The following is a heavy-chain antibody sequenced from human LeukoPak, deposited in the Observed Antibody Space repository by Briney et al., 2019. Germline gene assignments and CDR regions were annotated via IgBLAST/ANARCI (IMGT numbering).Heavy chain of an antibody. J-gene: IGHJ6*03. D-gene: IGHD6-19*01. Sequence: ASVNVSCKASGYTFTSYGISWVRQAPGQGLECMGWISAYNGNTNYAQKLQGRVTMTTDTSTSTAYMELRSLRSDDTAVYYCARVGSSGWYYYYYYMDVWGKGTTVTISS. V-gene: IGHV1-18*01. CDR3: ARVGSSGWYYYYYYMDV. CDR2: ISAYNGNT. CDR1: GYTFTSYG.